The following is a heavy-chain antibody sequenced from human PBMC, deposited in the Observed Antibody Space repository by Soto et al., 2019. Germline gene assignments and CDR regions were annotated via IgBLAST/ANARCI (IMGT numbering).Heavy chain of an antibody. CDR2: IYYSGST. Sequence: SETLSLTCTVSGGSIISGGYYWIWIRQDPGKGLEWIGYIYYSGSTYYNPSLKSRVTISVDTSKNQFSLKLSSVTAADTAVYYCARDKYCSSTSCFRKSQNWFDPWGQGTLVTVSS. CDR1: GGSIISGGYY. D-gene: IGHD2-2*01. J-gene: IGHJ5*02. CDR3: ARDKYCSSTSCFRKSQNWFDP. V-gene: IGHV4-31*03.